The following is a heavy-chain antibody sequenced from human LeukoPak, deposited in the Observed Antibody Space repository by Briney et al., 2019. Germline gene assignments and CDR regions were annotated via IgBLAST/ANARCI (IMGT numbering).Heavy chain of an antibody. J-gene: IGHJ6*04. V-gene: IGHV4-34*01. CDR1: GGSFGGYY. CDR3: ARVNAAAARTRTTKYYGMDV. Sequence: SETLSLTCAVYGGSFGGYYWSWIRQPPGKGLEWIGEINHSGSTNYNPSLKSRVTISVDTSKNQFSLKLSSVTAADTAVYYCARVNAAAARTRTTKYYGMDVWGKGTTVTVSS. D-gene: IGHD6-13*01. CDR2: INHSGST.